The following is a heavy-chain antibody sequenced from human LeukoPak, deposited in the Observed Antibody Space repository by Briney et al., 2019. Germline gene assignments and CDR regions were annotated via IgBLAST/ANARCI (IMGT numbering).Heavy chain of an antibody. CDR2: ISNSNGNT. D-gene: IGHD4-17*01. V-gene: IGHV3-23*01. CDR3: ANIHDYGDYEFDY. CDR1: GFTFSTYA. Sequence: PGGSLRLSCEASGFTFSTYAMSWVRQAPGKGLEWVSTISNSNGNTYYADSVKGRFTISRDNSKNTLYLQMNSLRAEDTAVYYCANIHDYGDYEFDYWGQGTLVTVSS. J-gene: IGHJ4*02.